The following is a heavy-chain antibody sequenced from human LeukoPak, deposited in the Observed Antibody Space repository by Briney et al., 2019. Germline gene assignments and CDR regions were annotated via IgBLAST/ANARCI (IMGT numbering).Heavy chain of an antibody. CDR3: ARAFSGSEFY. D-gene: IGHD6-19*01. CDR1: GFTFSSYT. Sequence: GGSLRLSCAASGFTFSSYTMDWVRQAPGKGLEWVSSISSSSTYIYYADSVKGRFTISRDNAKNSLYLQMNSLRAEDTAVYYCARAFSGSEFYWGQGTLATVSS. V-gene: IGHV3-21*01. CDR2: ISSSSTYI. J-gene: IGHJ4*02.